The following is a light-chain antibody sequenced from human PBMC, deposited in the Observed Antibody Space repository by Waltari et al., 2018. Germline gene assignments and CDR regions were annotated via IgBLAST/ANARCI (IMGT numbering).Light chain of an antibody. CDR1: ESLSSTS. J-gene: IGKJ1*01. CDR2: GAS. V-gene: IGKV3-20*01. Sequence: DIVLTQSPGTLSLSPGERATLSCRASESLSSTSLGWYQQKPGQAPRLLIYGASRRATGIPDRFSGSGSGTDFTLTISRLEPEDFAVYYCQQYGSSPWTFGQGTKVDIQ. CDR3: QQYGSSPWT.